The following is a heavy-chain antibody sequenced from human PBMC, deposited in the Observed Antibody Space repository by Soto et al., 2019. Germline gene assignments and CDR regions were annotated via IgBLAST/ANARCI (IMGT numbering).Heavy chain of an antibody. J-gene: IGHJ4*02. CDR3: ARDAAAGTPYYFDY. V-gene: IGHV3-33*08. CDR2: IWYDGSNK. D-gene: IGHD6-13*01. CDR1: GVNFSRYG. Sequence: GGALRSSGAARGVNFSRYGRDRGRPAPGKGLEWVAVIWYDGSNKYYADSVKGRFTISRDNSKNTLYLQMNSLRAEDTAVYYCARDAAAGTPYYFDYWGQGTLVTVSS.